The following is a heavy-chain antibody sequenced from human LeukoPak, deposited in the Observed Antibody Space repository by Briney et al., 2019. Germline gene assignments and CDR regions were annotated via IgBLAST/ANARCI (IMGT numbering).Heavy chain of an antibody. CDR3: ASFEVGA. D-gene: IGHD3-10*01. J-gene: IGHJ5*02. V-gene: IGHV1-2*02. CDR1: GYTFTDYY. CDR2: VNPYNNDT. Sequence: ASVRVSCKTSGYTFTDYYIHWVRQAPGQGLEWMGWVNPYNNDTKYVQKFQGRVTMTRDTSITTVYMELSRPRSDETAVFYCASFEVGAWGQGTLVTVSS.